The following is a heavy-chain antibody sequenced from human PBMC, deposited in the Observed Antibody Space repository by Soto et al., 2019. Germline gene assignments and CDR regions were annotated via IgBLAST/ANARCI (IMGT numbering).Heavy chain of an antibody. CDR2: INSGNGNT. J-gene: IGHJ5*02. CDR3: ARDILRFSHFDP. V-gene: IGHV1-3*01. Sequence: ASVKVSCKASGYTLTSYAMHWVRQAPGQRLEWMGWINSGNGNTKYSQKFQGRVTITRDTYASTAYMERSSLRSEETAVYYCARDILRFSHFDPWGQGTLITVSS. CDR1: GYTLTSYA. D-gene: IGHD3-3*01.